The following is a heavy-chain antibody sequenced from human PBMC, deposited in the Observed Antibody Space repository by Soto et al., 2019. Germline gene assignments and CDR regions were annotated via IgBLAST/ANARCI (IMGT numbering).Heavy chain of an antibody. Sequence: QVQLQESGPGLVKPSENLSLTCTGSGGSIRSGTYFWSCIRQPPGKGLEWIGCVYYSGSTNYNPSLKGRVTIAVDTSKNQFSLKLSSVTAADTAVYYCATDRGGRRLGYFDYWGQGILVTVSS. CDR3: ATDRGGRRLGYFDY. CDR2: VYYSGST. J-gene: IGHJ4*02. CDR1: GGSIRSGTYF. V-gene: IGHV4-61*01. D-gene: IGHD3-16*01.